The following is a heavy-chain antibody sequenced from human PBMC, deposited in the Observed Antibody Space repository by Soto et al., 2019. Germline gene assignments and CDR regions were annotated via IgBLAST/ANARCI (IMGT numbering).Heavy chain of an antibody. Sequence: ETLSLTCTVSGGSISSYYWSWIRQPPGKGLEWIGYIYYSGSTNYNPSLKSRVTISVDTSKNQFSLKLSSVTAADTAVYYCARSYDFWSGYYSAFDIWGQGTMVTVSS. J-gene: IGHJ3*02. V-gene: IGHV4-59*08. CDR2: IYYSGST. CDR3: ARSYDFWSGYYSAFDI. CDR1: GGSISSYY. D-gene: IGHD3-3*01.